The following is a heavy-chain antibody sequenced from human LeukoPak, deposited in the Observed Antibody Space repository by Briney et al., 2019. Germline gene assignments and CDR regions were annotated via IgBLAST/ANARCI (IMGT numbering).Heavy chain of an antibody. CDR2: INHDGTET. J-gene: IGHJ4*02. CDR1: GFIFSTTW. D-gene: IGHD3-16*01. Sequence: GGSLRPSCAASGFIFSTTWMAWVRQAPGKGPEWVAYINHDGTETNYLDSVKGRFTVSRDNVKNSLYLQMNSLRADDTAVYYCATTAGRTGGNSWGQGALVTVSS. CDR3: ATTAGRTGGNS. V-gene: IGHV3-7*03.